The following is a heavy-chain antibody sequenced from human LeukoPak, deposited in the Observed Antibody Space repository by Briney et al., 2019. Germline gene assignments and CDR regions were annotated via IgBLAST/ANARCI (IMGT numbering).Heavy chain of an antibody. CDR3: ARHVTISGPYDASDI. D-gene: IGHD5-24*01. Sequence: SETLSLTCTVSGGSVSTYYWNWIRQPPGKGLEWIGYIYYSGGTDYNPSLKSRVTISVDTSKNQFSLKLRSVTAADTAVYYCARHVTISGPYDASDIWGQGTMVTVSP. CDR1: GGSVSTYY. J-gene: IGHJ3*02. CDR2: IYYSGGT. V-gene: IGHV4-59*08.